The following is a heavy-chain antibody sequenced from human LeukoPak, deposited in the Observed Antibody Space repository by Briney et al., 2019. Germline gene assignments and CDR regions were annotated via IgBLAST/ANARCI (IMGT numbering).Heavy chain of an antibody. J-gene: IGHJ5*02. Sequence: SETLSPTCTVSGGSISSGGYYWSWIRQHPGKGLEWIGYIYYSGSTYYNPSLKSRVTISVDTSKNQFSLKLSSVTAADTAVYYCARGSAPEFDPWGQGTLVTVSS. V-gene: IGHV4-31*03. CDR2: IYYSGST. D-gene: IGHD2-15*01. CDR1: GGSISSGGYY. CDR3: ARGSAPEFDP.